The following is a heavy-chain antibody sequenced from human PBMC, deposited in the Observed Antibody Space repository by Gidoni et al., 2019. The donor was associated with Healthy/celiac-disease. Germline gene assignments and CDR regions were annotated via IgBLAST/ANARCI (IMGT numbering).Heavy chain of an antibody. CDR3: ARDGYCSSTSCYTGYYYYGMDV. CDR1: GGSISSYY. J-gene: IGHJ6*02. Sequence: QVQLQESGPGLVKPSETLSLTCTVSGGSISSYYWRWIRQPAGKGLEWIGLIYTSGHTNYNPSLKRRVNMSVGKSKNQFSLKLSSVTAADTAVYYCARDGYCSSTSCYTGYYYYGMDVWGQGTTVTVSS. CDR2: IYTSGHT. V-gene: IGHV4-4*07. D-gene: IGHD2-2*02.